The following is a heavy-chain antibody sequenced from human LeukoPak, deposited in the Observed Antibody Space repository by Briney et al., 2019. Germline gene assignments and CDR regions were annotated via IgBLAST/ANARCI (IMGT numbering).Heavy chain of an antibody. J-gene: IGHJ4*02. CDR2: ISSSGTTI. V-gene: IGHV3-11*04. CDR3: AREMFWSGYFSNLHFDY. CDR1: GFTFSDYY. Sequence: GGSLRLSCAASGFTFSDYYMGWIRQAPGKGLAWVSYISSSGTTIYYADSVKGRFTISRDNAKNSLYLQMNSLRAEDTAVYYCAREMFWSGYFSNLHFDYWGQGALVTVSS. D-gene: IGHD3-3*01.